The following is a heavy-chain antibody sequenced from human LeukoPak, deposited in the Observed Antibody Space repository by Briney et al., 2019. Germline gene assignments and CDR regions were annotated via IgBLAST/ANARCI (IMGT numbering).Heavy chain of an antibody. CDR3: ARQTGSGLFSLP. Sequence: SETLSLTCTVSGDSISSSNCYWGWIRQPPGKGLEWIGSIYFSGGTYDNASLKSRVTISVDTSKNQFSLQLSSVTAADTAVYYCARQTGSGLFSLPGGQGTLVTVSS. V-gene: IGHV4-39*01. CDR1: GDSISSSNCY. CDR2: IYFSGGT. D-gene: IGHD3-10*01. J-gene: IGHJ4*02.